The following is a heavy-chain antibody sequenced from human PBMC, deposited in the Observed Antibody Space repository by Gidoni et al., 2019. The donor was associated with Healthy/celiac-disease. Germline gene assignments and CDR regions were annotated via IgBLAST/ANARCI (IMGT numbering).Heavy chain of an antibody. CDR3: ATAGYSSSQVDY. CDR2: IIPIFGTA. V-gene: IGHV1-69*01. Sequence: QGQPVQSGAEVKKPGSSVKVSCKASGGTFSSYALSWVRQAPGQGLGWMGGIIPIFGTANYAQNFQGRVTITADESASAAYMGLSSLRSEDTAVYYCATAGYSSSQVDYWGQGTRVTVSS. CDR1: GGTFSSYA. D-gene: IGHD6-13*01. J-gene: IGHJ4*02.